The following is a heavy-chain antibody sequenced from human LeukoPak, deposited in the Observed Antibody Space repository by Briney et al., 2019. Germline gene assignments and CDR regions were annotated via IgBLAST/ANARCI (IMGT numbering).Heavy chain of an antibody. D-gene: IGHD3-22*01. CDR2: IYYSGST. Sequence: SETLSLTCTVSGGSISSYYWSWIRQPPGKGLEWIGYIYYSGSTNYNPSLKSQVTISVDTSKYQFSLKLSSVTAADTAVYYCARDRGDSSGHLDAFDIWGQGTMVTVSS. CDR3: ARDRGDSSGHLDAFDI. CDR1: GGSISSYY. V-gene: IGHV4-59*01. J-gene: IGHJ3*02.